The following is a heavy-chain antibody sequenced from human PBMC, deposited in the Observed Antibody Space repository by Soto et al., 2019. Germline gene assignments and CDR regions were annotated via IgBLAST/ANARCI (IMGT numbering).Heavy chain of an antibody. CDR3: ARAVAGAFDI. V-gene: IGHV3-7*01. D-gene: IGHD2-15*01. CDR2: IKQGGSEK. Sequence: PGGSLRLSCAASGFTFRTNGISWVRQAPGKGLEWVANIKQGGSEKYYVNSVKDRFTISRDNANNSLYLQMNSLRAEDTAVYYCARAVAGAFDIWGQGTMVTVSS. J-gene: IGHJ3*02. CDR1: GFTFRTNG.